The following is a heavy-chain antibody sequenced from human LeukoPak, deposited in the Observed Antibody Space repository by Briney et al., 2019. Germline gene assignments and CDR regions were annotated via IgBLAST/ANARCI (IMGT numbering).Heavy chain of an antibody. V-gene: IGHV1-24*01. J-gene: IGHJ4*02. CDR3: AAAPQTYYYDSGDYYSDY. D-gene: IGHD3-22*01. Sequence: ASVKVSCKVSGYSLPELSIQWVRQAPGERLEWMGGFDAEDGKTIYAQKFQGRVTMTEDTSMDTAYMDLSSLRTEDTATYYCAAAPQTYYYDSGDYYSDYWGQGTLVTVAS. CDR1: GYSLPELS. CDR2: FDAEDGKT.